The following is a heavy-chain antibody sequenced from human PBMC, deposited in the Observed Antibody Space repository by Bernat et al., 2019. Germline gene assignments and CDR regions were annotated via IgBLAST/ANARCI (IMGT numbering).Heavy chain of an antibody. CDR1: GFTFSSYS. V-gene: IGHV3-21*01. Sequence: EVQLVESGGGLVKPGGSLRLSCAASGFTFSSYSMNWVRQAPGKGLEWVSSISSSSSYIYYADSVKGRFTIARDNAKNSLYLQMNSLRAEDTAVYYCARDSAARPFDYWGQGTLVTVSS. D-gene: IGHD3-10*01. CDR3: ARDSAARPFDY. CDR2: ISSSSSYI. J-gene: IGHJ4*02.